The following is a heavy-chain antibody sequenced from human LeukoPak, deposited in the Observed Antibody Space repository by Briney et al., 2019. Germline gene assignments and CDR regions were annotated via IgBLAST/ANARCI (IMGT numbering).Heavy chain of an antibody. CDR3: ARDRGSSTVETRGGNYFDY. J-gene: IGHJ4*02. CDR2: IYPGGST. D-gene: IGHD4-23*01. Sequence: GGSLRLSCAASGFTLSSSCMNWVRQAPGKGLEWVSVIYPGGSTYYADSVKGRFTISRDNSENTLFLPMHSLRGGDHTVYYCARDRGSSTVETRGGNYFDYWGQGTLVAVCS. V-gene: IGHV3-66*01. CDR1: GFTLSSSC.